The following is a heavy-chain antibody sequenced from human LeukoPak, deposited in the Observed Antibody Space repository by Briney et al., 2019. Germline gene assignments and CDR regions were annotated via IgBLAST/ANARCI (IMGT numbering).Heavy chain of an antibody. CDR1: GFTFGDYL. V-gene: IGHV3-30*01. CDR3: ASNRGSDY. Sequence: GGSLRLPCTASGFTFGDYLMSWFRQAPGKGLEWVAAISYDGSKKYYADSVKGRFSISRDNSENTLYLQMDSLRAEDTAVYYCASNRGSDYWGQGTLVTVSS. CDR2: ISYDGSKK. J-gene: IGHJ4*02. D-gene: IGHD1-14*01.